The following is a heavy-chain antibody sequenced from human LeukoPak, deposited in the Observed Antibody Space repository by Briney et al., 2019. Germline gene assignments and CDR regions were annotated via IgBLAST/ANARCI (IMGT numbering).Heavy chain of an antibody. V-gene: IGHV4-59*01. CDR1: GGSISSYY. J-gene: IGHJ4*02. D-gene: IGHD5-24*01. CDR2: IYYSGST. Sequence: SETLSLTCTVSGGSISSYYWSWIRQPPGKGLEWIGYIYYSGSTNYNPSLKSRVTIPVDTSKNQFSLKLSSVTAADTAVYYCAREDGDGYNSFFDYWGQGTLVTVSS. CDR3: AREDGDGYNSFFDY.